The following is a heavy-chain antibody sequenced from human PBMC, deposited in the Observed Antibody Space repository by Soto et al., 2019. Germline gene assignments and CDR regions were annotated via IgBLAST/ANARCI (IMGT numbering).Heavy chain of an antibody. CDR1: GFTFSSYA. CDR2: ISDSGGST. V-gene: IGHV3-23*01. Sequence: GGSLRLSCAASGFTFSSYAMSWVRQAPGKGLEWVSAISDSGGSTYYADSVKGRFTISRDNSKNTLYLQMNSLRAEDPAVYYCVKSGNLGVDYYHHPYNYYFDVWGKGTTVTVS. J-gene: IGHJ6*03. D-gene: IGHD3-22*01. CDR3: VKSGNLGVDYYHHPYNYYFDV.